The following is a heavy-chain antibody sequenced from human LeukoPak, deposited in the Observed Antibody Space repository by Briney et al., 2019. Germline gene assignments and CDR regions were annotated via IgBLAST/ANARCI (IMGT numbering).Heavy chain of an antibody. CDR2: IKSKTDGGTT. Sequence: GSLRLSCAASGFTFSNAWMSWVRPAPGKGLEWVGRIKSKTDGGTTDYAAPVKGRFTISRDDSKNTLYLQMNSLKTEDTAVYYCTTSYYYDSSGYARWGQGTLVTVSS. D-gene: IGHD3-22*01. J-gene: IGHJ4*02. CDR1: GFTFSNAW. CDR3: TTSYYYDSSGYAR. V-gene: IGHV3-15*01.